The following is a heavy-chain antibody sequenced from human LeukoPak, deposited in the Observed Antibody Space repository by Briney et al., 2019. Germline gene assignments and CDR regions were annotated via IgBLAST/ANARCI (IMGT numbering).Heavy chain of an antibody. CDR1: GYTFTGYY. V-gene: IGHV1-2*06. CDR3: ARSQYQLLWEIYGMDV. D-gene: IGHD2-2*01. CDR2: INPNSGGT. J-gene: IGHJ6*02. Sequence: GASVKVSCKASGYTFTGYYMHWVRQAPGQGLEWMGRINPNSGGTNYAQKFQGRVTMTRDTSISTAYMELSRLRSDDTAVCYCARSQYQLLWEIYGMDVWGQGTTVTVSS.